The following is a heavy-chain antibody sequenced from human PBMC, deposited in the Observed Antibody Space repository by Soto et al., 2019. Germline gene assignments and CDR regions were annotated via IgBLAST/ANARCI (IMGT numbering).Heavy chain of an antibody. J-gene: IGHJ4*02. Sequence: GGSLRLSCAASGFTFSTFAMSWVRQAPGKGLEWVSTISGGGGTTYYADSVKGRFTFSRDNSKSTLYLQMNSLRAEDTAVYYCAKAHYPDSSGYYYLYYFDFWGRGTLVTVSS. CDR1: GFTFSTFA. D-gene: IGHD3-22*01. CDR2: ISGGGGTT. CDR3: AKAHYPDSSGYYYLYYFDF. V-gene: IGHV3-23*01.